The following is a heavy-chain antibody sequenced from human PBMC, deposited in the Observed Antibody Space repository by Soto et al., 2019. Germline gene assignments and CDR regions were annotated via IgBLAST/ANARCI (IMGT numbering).Heavy chain of an antibody. CDR2: IYVSGNT. V-gene: IGHV4-4*02. Sequence: QVQLQESGPGLVKPSGTLSLPCTVSGFSVRSNKYGRWVRQSPGKDLEWIVEIYVSGNTYYNQYRRGRVTISRDKTKKQISPTLNSLTAADTDVYHCVRDSRYCTDGGCSIMRDAFDLWGQGTLITFSS. D-gene: IGHD2-15*01. CDR3: VRDSRYCTDGGCSIMRDAFDL. J-gene: IGHJ3*01. CDR1: GFSVRSNKY.